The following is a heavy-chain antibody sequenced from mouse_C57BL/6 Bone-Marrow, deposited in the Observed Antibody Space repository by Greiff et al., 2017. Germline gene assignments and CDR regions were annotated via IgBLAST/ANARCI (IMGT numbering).Heavy chain of an antibody. J-gene: IGHJ4*01. CDR2: ISDGGSYT. D-gene: IGHD2-5*01. CDR3: ARAYYSNPYAMDY. V-gene: IGHV5-4*03. CDR1: GFTFSSYA. Sequence: DVKLVESGGGLVKPGGSLKLSCAASGFTFSSYAMSWVRQTPEKRLEWVATISDGGSYTYYPDNVKGRFTISRDNAKNNLYLQMSHLKSEDTAMYYCARAYYSNPYAMDYWGQGTSVTVSS.